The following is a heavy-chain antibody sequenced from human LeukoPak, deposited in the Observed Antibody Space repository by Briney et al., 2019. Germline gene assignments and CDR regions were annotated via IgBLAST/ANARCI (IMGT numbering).Heavy chain of an antibody. CDR2: IYHSGST. V-gene: IGHV4-38-2*02. D-gene: IGHD2-2*01. CDR1: GGSISSYY. CDR3: ARVLVVPAAVDY. Sequence: PSETLSLTCTVSGGSISSYYWSWIRQPPGKGLEWIGSIYHSGSTYYNPSLKSRVTISVDTSKNQFSLKLSSVTAADTAVYYCARVLVVPAAVDYWGQGTLVTVSS. J-gene: IGHJ4*02.